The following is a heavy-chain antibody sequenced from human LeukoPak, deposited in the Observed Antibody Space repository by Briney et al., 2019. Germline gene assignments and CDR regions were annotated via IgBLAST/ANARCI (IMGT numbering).Heavy chain of an antibody. CDR3: AREAAAGTENWFDP. Sequence: ASVKVSCKTSGYTFTSYDINWVRQATGQGLEWMGWMNPNSGNTSYAQKFQGRVTMTRDTSISTAYMELSRLRSDDTAVYYCAREAAAGTENWFDPWGQGTLVTVSS. CDR2: MNPNSGNT. J-gene: IGHJ5*02. D-gene: IGHD6-13*01. CDR1: GYTFTSYD. V-gene: IGHV1-8*01.